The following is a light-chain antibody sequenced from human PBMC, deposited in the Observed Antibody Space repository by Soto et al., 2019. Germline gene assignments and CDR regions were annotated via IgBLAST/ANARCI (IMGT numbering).Light chain of an antibody. Sequence: QSVLTQPASVSGSPGQSITISCTGTSSDVGGYNYVSWYQQHPGKAPKLMIYEVSNRPLGVSNRFSGSKSGNTASLTISGLQAEDEADYYCTSYTRSSTLDVFGNGTKVTVL. CDR1: SSDVGGYNY. J-gene: IGLJ1*01. V-gene: IGLV2-14*01. CDR2: EVS. CDR3: TSYTRSSTLDV.